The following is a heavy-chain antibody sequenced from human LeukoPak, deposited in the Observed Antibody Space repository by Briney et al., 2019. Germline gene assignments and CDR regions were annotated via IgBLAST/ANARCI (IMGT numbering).Heavy chain of an antibody. J-gene: IGHJ4*02. CDR3: PTGWSSGYDFDY. D-gene: IGHD5-12*01. CDR1: GFTFSSYA. CDR2: ISGGAGTT. V-gene: IGHV3-23*01. Sequence: GGSLRLACTAAGFTFSSYAMSSVRQAPGKGLEWVSAISGGAGTTYSADSVKGQFTISRHNSKNTLDLQMNSRRADGTSLYNCPTGWSSGYDFDYWGQGTLVTVSS.